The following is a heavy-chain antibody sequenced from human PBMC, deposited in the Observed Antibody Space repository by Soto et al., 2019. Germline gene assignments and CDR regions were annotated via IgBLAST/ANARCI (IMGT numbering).Heavy chain of an antibody. CDR1: GFTFSSYG. Sequence: GGSLRLSCAASGFTFSSYGMHWVRQAPGKGLEWVAVIPYDGSNKYYADSVKGRFTISRDNSKNTLYLQMNSLRAEDTAVYYCAKGYSYDSSGYQHPDYWGQGTLVTVS. D-gene: IGHD3-22*01. CDR3: AKGYSYDSSGYQHPDY. J-gene: IGHJ4*02. V-gene: IGHV3-30*18. CDR2: IPYDGSNK.